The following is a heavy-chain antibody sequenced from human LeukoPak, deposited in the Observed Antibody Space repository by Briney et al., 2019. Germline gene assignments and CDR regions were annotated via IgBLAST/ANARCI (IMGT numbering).Heavy chain of an antibody. CDR3: VFDSSGYPYFDY. J-gene: IGHJ4*02. V-gene: IGHV1-69*05. D-gene: IGHD3-22*01. CDR2: IIPIFGTA. CDR1: GGTFSSYA. Sequence: SVKVSCKASGGTFSSYAISWVRQAPGQGLEWMGRIIPIFGTANYAQKFQGRVTITTDESASTAYMELSSLRSEDTAVYYCVFDSSGYPYFDYWGQGTLVTVSS.